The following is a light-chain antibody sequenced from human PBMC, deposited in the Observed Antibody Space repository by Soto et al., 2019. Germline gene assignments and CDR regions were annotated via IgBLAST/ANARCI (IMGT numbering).Light chain of an antibody. Sequence: DIQMTQSPSTLSASVGDRVTITCRASQSISTWLAWYHQKPGKAPKLLIYKASSLESGVPSRFSGSGSGTEFTLTINSLQPDDFATYYCQQYDAYPCTFGQGTKLDIK. V-gene: IGKV1-5*03. CDR1: QSISTW. CDR3: QQYDAYPCT. CDR2: KAS. J-gene: IGKJ2*02.